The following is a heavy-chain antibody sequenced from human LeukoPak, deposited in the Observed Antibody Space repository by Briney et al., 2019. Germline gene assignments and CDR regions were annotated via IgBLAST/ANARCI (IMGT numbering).Heavy chain of an antibody. CDR3: ARADYGDYGDDY. D-gene: IGHD4-17*01. J-gene: IGHJ4*02. CDR2: ITSDANI. V-gene: IGHV3-69-1*01. CDR1: GFAFRNSN. Sequence: GGSLRLSCAASGFAFRNSNLNWFRQAPGKGVEWVSSITSDANIYYADSLKGRISISRDNAKNSLFLQMISLRAEDTAVYYCARADYGDYGDDYWGQGTLVTVSS.